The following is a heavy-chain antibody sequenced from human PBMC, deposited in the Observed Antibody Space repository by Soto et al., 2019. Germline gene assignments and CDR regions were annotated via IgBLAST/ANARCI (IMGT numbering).Heavy chain of an antibody. CDR1: GGSFTGNNW. Sequence: SETLSLTCAVSGGSFTGNNWWTWVRQPRGQGLEWIGEIYRTGSTSYNPSLKIRVTISLDKSENQFSLKVTSLTAADTAVYYCARDRGETEDYRAVGRFDPWGQGTLLTVSS. D-gene: IGHD4-4*01. CDR2: IYRTGST. CDR3: ARDRGETEDYRAVGRFDP. J-gene: IGHJ5*02. V-gene: IGHV4-4*02.